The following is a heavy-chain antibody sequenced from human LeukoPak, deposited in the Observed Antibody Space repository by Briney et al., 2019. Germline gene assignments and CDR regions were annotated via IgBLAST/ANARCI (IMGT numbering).Heavy chain of an antibody. V-gene: IGHV4-39*07. CDR1: GGSISSSSYY. D-gene: IGHD3-10*01. Sequence: SETLSLTCTVSGGSISSSSYYWGWIRQPPGKGLEWIGSIYYSGSTYYNPSLKSRVTISVDTSKNQFSLKLSSVTAADTAVYYCARVVVRGVKAIDYWGQGTLVTVSS. CDR3: ARVVVRGVKAIDY. CDR2: IYYSGST. J-gene: IGHJ4*02.